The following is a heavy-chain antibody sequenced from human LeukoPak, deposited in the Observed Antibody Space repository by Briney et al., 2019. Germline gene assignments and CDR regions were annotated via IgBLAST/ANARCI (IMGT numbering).Heavy chain of an antibody. V-gene: IGHV3-23*01. CDR3: AKRRGAGNDY. Sequence: GGSLRLSCAASGFTFTSYAMSWVRQAPGKGLEWVSSISGSGGGTFYADSVKGRFTISRDNSKNTLYLQMNSLRAEDTAVYYCAKRRGAGNDYWGQGTLVTVSS. D-gene: IGHD1-1*01. CDR1: GFTFTSYA. J-gene: IGHJ4*02. CDR2: ISGSGGGT.